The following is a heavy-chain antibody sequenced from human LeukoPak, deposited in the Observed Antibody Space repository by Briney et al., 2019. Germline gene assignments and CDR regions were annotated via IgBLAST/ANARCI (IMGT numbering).Heavy chain of an antibody. J-gene: IGHJ4*02. CDR1: GGTFSSYA. D-gene: IGHD1-26*01. V-gene: IGHV1-69*13. CDR3: ARESGSYEAYFDY. CDR2: IFPTFATA. Sequence: SVKVSCKASGGTFSSYAISWVRQTPGQGLEWMGRIFPTFATANYAQKFQGRVTITADESTSTAYMELSSLRSEDTAVYYCARESGSYEAYFDYWGQGTLVTVPS.